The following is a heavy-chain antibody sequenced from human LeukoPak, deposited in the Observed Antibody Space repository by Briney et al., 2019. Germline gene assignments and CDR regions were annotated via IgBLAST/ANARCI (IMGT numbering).Heavy chain of an antibody. D-gene: IGHD5-18*01. CDR2: IIPIFGTA. CDR1: GGTFSSYA. CDR3: ASSGYSYGHNWFDP. V-gene: IGHV1-69*13. Sequence: SVKVSCKASGGTFSSYAISWVRQAPGQGLEWMGGIIPIFGTANYAQKFQGRVTITADESTSTAYMELSSLRSEDTAVYYCASSGYSYGHNWFDPWGQGTLVTVSS. J-gene: IGHJ5*02.